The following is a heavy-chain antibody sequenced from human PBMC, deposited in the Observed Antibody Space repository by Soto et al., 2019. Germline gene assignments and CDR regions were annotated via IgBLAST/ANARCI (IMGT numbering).Heavy chain of an antibody. D-gene: IGHD2-21*01. CDR3: ANVVITSWGMDV. V-gene: IGHV3-30*18. CDR2: ISYDGSNQ. J-gene: IGHJ6*02. Sequence: QVQLVESGGGVVQPGRSLRLSCAASGFTFSSYGMHWVRQAPGKGLEWVAAISYDGSNQYYADSVKGRFTISRDNSRDPLYLQMNSLRDEDTAVYYCANVVITSWGMDVWGQGPTVTVSS. CDR1: GFTFSSYG.